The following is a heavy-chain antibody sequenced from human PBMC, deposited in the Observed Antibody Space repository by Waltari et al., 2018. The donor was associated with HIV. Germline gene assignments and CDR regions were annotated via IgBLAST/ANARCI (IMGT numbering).Heavy chain of an antibody. J-gene: IGHJ4*01. CDR2: ISSISTNI. Sequence: EVQLVESGGGLVKPGGSLRLSCAASGFTFTSSSMNWVRQAPGKGLEWVSSISSISTNIYYADSVKGRFTISRDNAKNSLYLQMNSLRAADTALYYCSREGPYSGYDSDYWGHGTLVTVSS. CDR3: SREGPYSGYDSDY. V-gene: IGHV3-21*01. CDR1: GFTFTSSS. D-gene: IGHD5-12*01.